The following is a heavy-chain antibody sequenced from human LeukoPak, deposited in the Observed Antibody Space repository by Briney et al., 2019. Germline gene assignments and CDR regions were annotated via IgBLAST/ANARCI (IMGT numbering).Heavy chain of an antibody. CDR3: ARDFLSKNAFDI. J-gene: IGHJ3*02. CDR2: ISHTGST. V-gene: IGHV4-59*01. Sequence: SETLSLTCAVSGGSISGYYWSWIRQSPGKGLDWIAYISHTGSTDYNPSLKSRVTISVDTSKNQFSLKLSSVTAADTAVYFCARDFLSKNAFDIWGPGTVVTVSS. CDR1: GGSISGYY.